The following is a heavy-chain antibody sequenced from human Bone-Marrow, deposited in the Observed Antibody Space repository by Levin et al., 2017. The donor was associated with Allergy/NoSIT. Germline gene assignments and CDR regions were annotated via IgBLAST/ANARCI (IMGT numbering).Heavy chain of an antibody. CDR3: ARERLASLYYYYMDV. J-gene: IGHJ6*03. Sequence: SETLSLTCSVSGGSISSGRYYFTWVRQSAGKGLEWIGRIYTTGSTNYNPSLESRVTISRDTFKKEVYLTLSSVTAADTAVYYWARERLASLYYYYMDVWGRGTTVIVSS. CDR1: GGSISSGRYY. CDR2: IYTTGST. V-gene: IGHV4-61*02.